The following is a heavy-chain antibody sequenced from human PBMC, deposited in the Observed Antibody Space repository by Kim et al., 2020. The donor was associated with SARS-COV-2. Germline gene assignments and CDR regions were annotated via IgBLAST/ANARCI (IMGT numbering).Heavy chain of an antibody. D-gene: IGHD3-10*01. J-gene: IGHJ6*02. CDR3: ARERGSGSNDYYYYGMDV. Sequence: QGRVTITADESTSTAYMELSSLRSEDTAVYYCARERGSGSNDYYYYGMDVWGQGTTVTVSS. V-gene: IGHV1-69*01.